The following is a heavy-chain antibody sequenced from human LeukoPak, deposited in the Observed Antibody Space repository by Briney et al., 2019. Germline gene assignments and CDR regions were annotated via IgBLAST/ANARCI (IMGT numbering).Heavy chain of an antibody. CDR3: ARVVSSGYYYFDY. V-gene: IGHV4-61*02. CDR2: IYTSGST. J-gene: IGHJ4*02. Sequence: KASETLSLTCTVSGGSISSGSYYWSWIRQPAGKGLEWIGRIYTSGSTNYNPSLKSRVTISVDTSKNQFSLKLSSVTAADTALYYCARVVSSGYYYFDYWGQGTLVTVSS. D-gene: IGHD3-22*01. CDR1: GGSISSGSYY.